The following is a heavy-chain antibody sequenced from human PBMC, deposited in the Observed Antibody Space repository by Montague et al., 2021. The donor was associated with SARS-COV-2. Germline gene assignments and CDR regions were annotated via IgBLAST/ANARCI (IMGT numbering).Heavy chain of an antibody. D-gene: IGHD4-17*01. CDR1: GDSITSIIHY. CDR2: IFYTGTI. CDR3: ARHPTTATTFH. J-gene: IGHJ4*02. Sequence: SETLSLTCTVSGDSITSIIHYWGWIRQPPGKGLEWIASIFYTGTIYYNPSLKSRVTMSLDTSKSQFSLNLTSVTAADTAVYFCARHPTTATTFHWGQGSLVTVSS. V-gene: IGHV4-39*01.